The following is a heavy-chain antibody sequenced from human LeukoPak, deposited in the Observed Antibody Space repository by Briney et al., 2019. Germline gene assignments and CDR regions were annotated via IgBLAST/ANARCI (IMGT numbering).Heavy chain of an antibody. D-gene: IGHD2-2*01. CDR2: ISYSGNT. Sequence: SETLSLTCTVSGGTIRSGDYYWSWIRRPPGGGLEWIGYISYSGNTYYNPSLKSRVTISLDTSKSQFSLKLSSVTAADTAVYFCASTNCSSSNCFGANWFDPWGQGTPVTVSS. CDR3: ASTNCSSSNCFGANWFDP. J-gene: IGHJ5*02. V-gene: IGHV4-30-4*08. CDR1: GGTIRSGDYY.